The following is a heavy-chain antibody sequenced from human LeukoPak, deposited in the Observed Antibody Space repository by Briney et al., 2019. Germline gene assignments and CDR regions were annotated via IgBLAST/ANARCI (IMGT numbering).Heavy chain of an antibody. D-gene: IGHD3-9*01. CDR1: GGSISSYY. CDR2: IYYSGST. CDR3: ARDRYFDWFYYGMDV. V-gene: IGHV4-59*01. J-gene: IGHJ6*02. Sequence: SETLSLTCTVSGGSISSYYWSWIRQPPGKGLEWIGYIYYSGSTNYNPSLKSRVTISVDTSKNQFSLKLSSVTAADTAVYYCARDRYFDWFYYGMDVWGQGTTVTVSS.